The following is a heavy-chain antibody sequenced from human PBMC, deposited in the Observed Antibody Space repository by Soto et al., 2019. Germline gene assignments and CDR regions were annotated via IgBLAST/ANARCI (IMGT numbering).Heavy chain of an antibody. J-gene: IGHJ4*02. V-gene: IGHV3-48*04. D-gene: IGHD4-17*01. CDR3: AKDPNGDYVGAFDS. Sequence: GGSLRLSCAASGFTFSSYSMNWVRQAPGKGLEWVSYISSGSSTKHYADSVKGRFTISRDNSKNMLYLQLSSLRAEDTAIYFCAKDPNGDYVGAFDSWGQGSLVTVSS. CDR2: ISSGSSTK. CDR1: GFTFSSYS.